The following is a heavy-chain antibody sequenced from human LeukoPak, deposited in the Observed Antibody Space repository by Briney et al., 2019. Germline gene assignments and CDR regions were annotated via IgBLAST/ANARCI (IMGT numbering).Heavy chain of an antibody. D-gene: IGHD3-22*01. Sequence: SETLSLTCTVSGGSISSYYWSWIRQPPGKGLEWIGYIYYSGSTNYNPSLKSRVTISVDTSKNQFSLKLTSVTAADTAVYYCARRRYTSGYLDYWGQGTLVTVSS. CDR3: ARRRYTSGYLDY. CDR2: IYYSGST. J-gene: IGHJ4*02. V-gene: IGHV4-59*08. CDR1: GGSISSYY.